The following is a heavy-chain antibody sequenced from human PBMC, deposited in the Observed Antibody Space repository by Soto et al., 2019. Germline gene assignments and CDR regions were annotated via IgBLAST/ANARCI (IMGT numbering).Heavy chain of an antibody. CDR3: ARYIVVVVAATFYYYGMDV. CDR1: GYTFTSYG. D-gene: IGHD2-15*01. Sequence: QVQLVQSGAEVKKPGASVKVSCKASGYTFTSYGISWVRQAPGQGLEWMGWISAYNGNTNYAQKLQGRVTMTTDTSTSTAYMELRSLRSDDTAVYYCARYIVVVVAATFYYYGMDVWDQGTTVTVSS. V-gene: IGHV1-18*01. J-gene: IGHJ6*02. CDR2: ISAYNGNT.